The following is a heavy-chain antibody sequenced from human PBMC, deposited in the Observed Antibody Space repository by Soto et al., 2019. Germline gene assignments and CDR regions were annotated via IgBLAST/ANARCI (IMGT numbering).Heavy chain of an antibody. CDR2: IFYTGST. V-gene: IGHV4-30-4*01. Sequence: QVHLQESGPGLVKPSQTLSLTCTVSGGFVNSVNNYWSWIRQPPGKGLEWHGYIFYTGSTYYNPSLSSRITIPIATSTIRFSLKLSPVTAADTDVYYGTRVPFGNFGVADPPVAWFDPRGQGTLVTVSS. CDR3: TRVPFGNFGVADPPVAWFDP. D-gene: IGHD3-3*01. CDR1: GGFVNSVNNY. J-gene: IGHJ5*02.